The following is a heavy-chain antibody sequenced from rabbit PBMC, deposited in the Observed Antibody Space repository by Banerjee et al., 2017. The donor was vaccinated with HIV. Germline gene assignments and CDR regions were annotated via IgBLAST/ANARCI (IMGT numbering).Heavy chain of an antibody. CDR2: IDTVFDTT. J-gene: IGHJ3*01. D-gene: IGHD8-1*01. Sequence: HMVESGGGLVTLGGSLKLSCKASGFDFSSYYMNWVRQAPGKGLEWIGYIDTVFDTTYSASWVNGRFTFSSPIAQNTLYLQLNSLTAAVTATYFCARDYAGSSYYTRDTRLDLWGPGTLVTVS. V-gene: IGHV1S7*01. CDR1: GFDFSSYY. CDR3: ARDYAGSSYYTRDTRLDL.